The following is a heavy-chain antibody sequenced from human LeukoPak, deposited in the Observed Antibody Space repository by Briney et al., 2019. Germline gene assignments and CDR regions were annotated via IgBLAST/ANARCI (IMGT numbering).Heavy chain of an antibody. Sequence: PGRSLRLSCAASGFTFSSYGMHWVRQAPGKGLGWVAVISYDGSNKYYADSVKGRFTISRDNSKNTLYLQMYSLRAGDTAVYSSVKNGVAATAVTYYFDYWGQGTLVTVSS. D-gene: IGHD2-8*01. J-gene: IGHJ4*02. V-gene: IGHV3-30*18. CDR2: ISYDGSNK. CDR1: GFTFSSYG. CDR3: VKNGVAATAVTYYFDY.